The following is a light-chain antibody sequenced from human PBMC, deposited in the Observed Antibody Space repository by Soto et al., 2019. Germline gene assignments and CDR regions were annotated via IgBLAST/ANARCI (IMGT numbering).Light chain of an antibody. CDR2: EVK. CDR3: SSYAGNNNFV. J-gene: IGLJ1*01. Sequence: QSVLTQPPSASGSPGQSVTVSCTGSSNDIGDYNFVSWYQQHPGKAPKLIIYEVKKRPSGVPDRFSASKSGNTASLTVSGLQAEDEADYYCSSYAGNNNFVFGSGTKVTVL. CDR1: SNDIGDYNF. V-gene: IGLV2-8*01.